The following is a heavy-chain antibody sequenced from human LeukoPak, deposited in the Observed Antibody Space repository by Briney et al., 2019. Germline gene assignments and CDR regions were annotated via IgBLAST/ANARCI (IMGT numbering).Heavy chain of an antibody. CDR1: GFTFSSYA. J-gene: IGHJ4*02. D-gene: IGHD6-13*01. V-gene: IGHV3-23*01. Sequence: GGSLRLSCAASGFTFSSYAMSWVRQAPGKGLEWVSSISGSGGSTYYADSVKGRFTISGDSSKNTLYLQMNSLRAEDTAVYYCAKYSSGWYYYFDYWGQGTLVTVSS. CDR3: AKYSSGWYYYFDY. CDR2: ISGSGGST.